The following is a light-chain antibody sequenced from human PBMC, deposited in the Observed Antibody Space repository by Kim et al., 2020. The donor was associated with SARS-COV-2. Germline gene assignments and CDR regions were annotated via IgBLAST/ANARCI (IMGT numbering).Light chain of an antibody. Sequence: QSVLTQPPSASGTPVQRVTISCSGSSSNIGSNTVNWYQQLPGTAPKLLIYSNNQRPSGVPDRFSGSKSGTSASLAISGLQSEDEADYYCAAWDDSLNGPVFGGGTQLTVL. CDR1: SSNIGSNT. V-gene: IGLV1-44*01. CDR2: SNN. J-gene: IGLJ3*02. CDR3: AAWDDSLNGPV.